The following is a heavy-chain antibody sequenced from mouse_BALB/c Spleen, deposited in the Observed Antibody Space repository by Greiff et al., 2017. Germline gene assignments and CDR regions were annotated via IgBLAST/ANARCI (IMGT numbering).Heavy chain of an antibody. CDR2: IWSGGST. V-gene: IGHV2-2*02. J-gene: IGHJ3*01. D-gene: IGHD2-14*01. Sequence: VQLQQSGPGLVQPSQSLSITCTVSGFSLTSYGVHWVRQSPGKGLEWLGVIWSGGSTDYNAAFISRLSISKDNSKSQVFFKMNSLQANDTAIYYCARRDYRYSFAYWGQGTLVTVSA. CDR3: ARRDYRYSFAY. CDR1: GFSLTSYG.